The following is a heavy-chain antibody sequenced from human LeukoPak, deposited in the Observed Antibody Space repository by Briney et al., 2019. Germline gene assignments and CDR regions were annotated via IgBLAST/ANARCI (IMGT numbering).Heavy chain of an antibody. CDR1: GGTFSNYA. J-gene: IGHJ3*02. D-gene: IGHD3-10*01. CDR2: IIPIFGTG. CDR3: EGIDETIWFGDRDKDAFDI. V-gene: IGHV1-69*13. Sequence: SVKVSCKASGGTFSNYAINWVRQAPGQGLEWMGGIIPIFGTGKYAQKFQGRVTITADESTSTAYMELSSLRSEDTAVYYCEGIDETIWFGDRDKDAFDIWGQGTMVTVSS.